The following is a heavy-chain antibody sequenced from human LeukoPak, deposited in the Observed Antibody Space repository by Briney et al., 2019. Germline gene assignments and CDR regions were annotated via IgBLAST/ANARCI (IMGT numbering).Heavy chain of an antibody. V-gene: IGHV3-48*01. CDR2: ISSSSSTI. J-gene: IGHJ6*03. CDR1: GLTFSSYS. Sequence: PGGSLRLSCAASGLTFSSYSMNWVRQAPGKGLEWVSYISSSSSTIYYADSVKGRFTISRDNAKNSLYLQMNSLRAEDTAVYYCARMSYYYYYMDVWGKGTTVTVSS. CDR3: ARMSYYYYYMDV.